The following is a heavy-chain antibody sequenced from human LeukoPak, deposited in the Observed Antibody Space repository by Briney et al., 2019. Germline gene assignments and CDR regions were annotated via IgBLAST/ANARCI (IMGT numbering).Heavy chain of an antibody. Sequence: SETLSLTCTVSGGSISSSSYYWGWIRQPPGKGLEWIGSIYYTGGSYSNPSLKSRFTTSLDTSKNQFSLMLSSVTAADTAIYYCTGELAGTIVHYWGQGTLVTVSS. CDR2: IYYTGGS. CDR3: TGELAGTIVHY. J-gene: IGHJ4*02. D-gene: IGHD1-7*01. CDR1: GGSISSSSYY. V-gene: IGHV4-39*07.